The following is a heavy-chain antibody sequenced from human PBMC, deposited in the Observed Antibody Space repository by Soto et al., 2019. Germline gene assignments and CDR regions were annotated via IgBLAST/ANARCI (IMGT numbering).Heavy chain of an antibody. Sequence: SGFTFSDYYMSWIRQAPGEGLEWVSYTSSSGTYTNYADSVKGRFTISRDNAKNSLYLQMNSLRAEDTAVYYCASGYYDSSGFHPDFDYWGQGTPVTVSS. CDR1: GFTFSDYY. V-gene: IGHV3-11*06. D-gene: IGHD3-22*01. J-gene: IGHJ4*02. CDR3: ASGYYDSSGFHPDFDY. CDR2: TSSSGTYT.